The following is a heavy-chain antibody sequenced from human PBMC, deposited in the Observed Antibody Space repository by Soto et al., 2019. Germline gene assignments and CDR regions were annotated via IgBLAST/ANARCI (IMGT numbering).Heavy chain of an antibody. CDR1: GFTFCRYY. Sequence: GGSLRLSCAASGFTFCRYYMTWVRQAPGEGLEWISYISSAGDYTDYADSVKGRFTISRDNTRDSLFLQMNSLRVEDTAVYYCVRANWNVDYWGRGTRVTVSS. D-gene: IGHD1-1*01. V-gene: IGHV3-11*06. J-gene: IGHJ4*02. CDR2: ISSAGDYT. CDR3: VRANWNVDY.